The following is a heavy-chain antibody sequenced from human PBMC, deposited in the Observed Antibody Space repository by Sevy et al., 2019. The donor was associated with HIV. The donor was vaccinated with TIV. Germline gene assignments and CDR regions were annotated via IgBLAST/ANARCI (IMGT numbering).Heavy chain of an antibody. CDR1: GYTFNNAW. CDR3: TGATVFGATWFDP. Sequence: GGSLRLSCAASGYTFNNAWMSWVRQAPGKGLEWLGRIKSKTDGGSAEYASPVKGRFTISRDDSKSTLYLQMNRLRTEDTGAYYCTGATVFGATWFDPWGQGALVTVSS. V-gene: IGHV3-15*01. CDR2: IKSKTDGGSA. D-gene: IGHD3-3*01. J-gene: IGHJ5*02.